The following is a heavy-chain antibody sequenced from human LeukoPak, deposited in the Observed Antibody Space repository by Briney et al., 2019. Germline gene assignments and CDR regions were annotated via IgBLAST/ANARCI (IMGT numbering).Heavy chain of an antibody. J-gene: IGHJ6*03. V-gene: IGHV1-24*01. CDR2: FDPEDGET. CDR3: ARGKGPNQSKYRNMARYYMDV. Sequence: GASVKVSCKVSGYTLTELSMHWMRQAPGEGLGWMGGFDPEDGETIYAQKFQGRVTMTEDTSTDTAYMELSSLRSEDTAVYYCARGKGPNQSKYRNMARYYMDVWGEGTTVTVSS. CDR1: GYTLTELS. D-gene: IGHD2/OR15-2a*01.